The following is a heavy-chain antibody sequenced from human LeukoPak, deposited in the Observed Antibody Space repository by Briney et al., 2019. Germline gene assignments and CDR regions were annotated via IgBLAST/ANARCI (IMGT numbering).Heavy chain of an antibody. CDR2: ISAYNGNT. CDR1: GYTFTSYG. CDR3: ARDRRGYSYGYRAFDI. D-gene: IGHD5-18*01. Sequence: ASVKVSCKASGYTFTSYGISWVRQAPGQGLEWMGWISAYNGNTNYAQKLQGRVTMTTDTSTSTAYMELSSLRFEDTAVYYCARDRRGYSYGYRAFDIWGQGTMVTVSS. J-gene: IGHJ3*02. V-gene: IGHV1-18*01.